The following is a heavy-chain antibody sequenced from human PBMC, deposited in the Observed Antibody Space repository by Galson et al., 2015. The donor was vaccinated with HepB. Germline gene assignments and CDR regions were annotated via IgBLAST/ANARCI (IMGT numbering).Heavy chain of an antibody. CDR2: ISGSGGST. CDR1: GFIFSKYA. J-gene: IGHJ6*03. CDR3: AKTDCSRDICYYYYMDV. D-gene: IGHD2-2*01. V-gene: IGHV3-23*01. Sequence: LRLSCAASGFIFSKYAMSWVRQAPGKGLEWVSAISGSGGSTYYADSVKGRFTISRDNAKRTLYLQMNSLRAEDTAVYYCAKTDCSRDICYYYYMDVWGKGTTVTVSS.